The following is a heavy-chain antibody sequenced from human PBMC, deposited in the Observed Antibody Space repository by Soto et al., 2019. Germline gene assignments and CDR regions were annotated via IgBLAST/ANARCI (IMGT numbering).Heavy chain of an antibody. CDR2: IYHTGTI. J-gene: IGHJ1*01. CDR1: GGSASSYY. Sequence: PSQTLSLTCTGSGGSASSYYWSWIRQPPGKGLEWIGYIYHTGTINYNPSLRSRVTISMDTSKNQFSLKLNSVTAADTAVYYCASVSHYNIHAYWGQGSLVTVSS. D-gene: IGHD4-4*01. CDR3: ASVSHYNIHAY. V-gene: IGHV4-59*02.